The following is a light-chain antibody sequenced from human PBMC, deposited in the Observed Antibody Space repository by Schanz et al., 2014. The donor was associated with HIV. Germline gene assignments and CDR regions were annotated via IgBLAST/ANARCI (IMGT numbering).Light chain of an antibody. V-gene: IGKV3-20*01. J-gene: IGKJ2*01. CDR2: TAS. Sequence: EIVLTQSPATLSVSPGETATLSCRASQSLSSYLAWYQQTPGQAPRLLMSTASERAIGIPDRFSGSGSGTDFSLTISRLEPEDFAVYYCQQYGSSLYTFGQGTKLEIK. CDR3: QQYGSSLYT. CDR1: QSLSSY.